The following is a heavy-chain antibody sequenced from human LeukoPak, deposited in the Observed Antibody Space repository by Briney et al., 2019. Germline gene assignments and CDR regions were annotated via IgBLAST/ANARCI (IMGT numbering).Heavy chain of an antibody. CDR2: ISSSSSYI. Sequence: GGSLRLSCAASGFTFSSYSMNWFRQAPGKWLEWVSSISSSSSYIYYADSVKGRFTISSDNAKNSLYLQMNSLRAEDTAVYYCARVSVARYYYYYMDVWGKGTTVTISS. V-gene: IGHV3-21*01. J-gene: IGHJ6*03. CDR3: ARVSVARYYYYYMDV. D-gene: IGHD2-21*01. CDR1: GFTFSSYS.